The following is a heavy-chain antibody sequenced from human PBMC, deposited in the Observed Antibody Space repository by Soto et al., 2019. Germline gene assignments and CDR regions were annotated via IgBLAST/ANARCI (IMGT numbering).Heavy chain of an antibody. V-gene: IGHV4-61*01. D-gene: IGHD3-10*01. J-gene: IGHJ4*02. CDR1: GGSVSSGSYY. CDR2: IYYSGST. CDR3: ARYVLRGLIGAFDF. Sequence: SETLSLTCTVSGGSVSSGSYYWSWIRQPPGKGLEWIGYIYYSGSTNYNPSLKSRVTMSVDTSKNQFSLRLGSVTAADTAIYYCARYVLRGLIGAFDFWGQGTLVTVSS.